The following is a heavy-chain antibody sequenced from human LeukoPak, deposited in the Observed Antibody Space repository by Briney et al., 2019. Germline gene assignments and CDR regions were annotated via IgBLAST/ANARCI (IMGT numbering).Heavy chain of an antibody. V-gene: IGHV3-21*01. Sequence: PGGSLRLSCAASGFTFSSYSMNWVRQAPGKGLEWVSSISRSSSYIYYADSVKGRFTISRDNAKNSLYLQMNSLRAEDTAVYYCAREPGTGLEWLPIVMDVWGKGTTVTVSS. CDR3: AREPGTGLEWLPIVMDV. J-gene: IGHJ6*03. D-gene: IGHD3-3*01. CDR1: GFTFSSYS. CDR2: ISRSSSYI.